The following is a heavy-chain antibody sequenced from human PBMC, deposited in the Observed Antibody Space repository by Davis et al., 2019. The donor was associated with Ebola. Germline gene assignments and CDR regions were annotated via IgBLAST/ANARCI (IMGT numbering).Heavy chain of an antibody. D-gene: IGHD4-23*01. CDR3: ARDLYPDYGGNSFNY. V-gene: IGHV3-11*06. CDR2: ISSTSGYT. J-gene: IGHJ4*02. CDR1: GFTFSDYY. Sequence: GGSLRLSCAASGFTFSDYYINWIRQAPGKGLEWISYISSTSGYTNYADSVKGRFTISRDNAKNSLDLQMNSLRAEDTAVYYCARDLYPDYGGNSFNYWGQGTLVTVSS.